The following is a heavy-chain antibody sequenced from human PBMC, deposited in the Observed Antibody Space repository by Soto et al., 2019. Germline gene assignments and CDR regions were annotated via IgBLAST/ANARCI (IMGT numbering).Heavy chain of an antibody. CDR2: IYTRGST. Sequence: SETLSPTCTVSGGSISSYYWSWIPQPAGKGLEWIGRIYTRGSTNYNPSLKSRATMSVDTSKNPFSLKRSSVTAADTAVYYCARAPSSGYDFWSGYYTYYYYGMDVWGQGTTVTVSS. V-gene: IGHV4-4*07. CDR1: GGSISSYY. D-gene: IGHD3-3*01. CDR3: ARAPSSGYDFWSGYYTYYYYGMDV. J-gene: IGHJ6*02.